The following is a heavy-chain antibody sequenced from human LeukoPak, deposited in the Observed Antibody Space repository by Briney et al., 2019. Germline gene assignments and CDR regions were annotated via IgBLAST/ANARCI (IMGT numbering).Heavy chain of an antibody. J-gene: IGHJ4*02. Sequence: SETLSLTCTVSGGSISSSSYYWGWIRQPPGKGLEWIGSIYYSGSTHYNPSLKSRVTISVDTSKNQFSLKLSSVTAADTAVYYCARLDLRVVVAAKFDYWGQGTLVTVSS. CDR3: ARLDLRVVVAAKFDY. V-gene: IGHV4-39*01. CDR2: IYYSGST. D-gene: IGHD2-15*01. CDR1: GGSISSSSYY.